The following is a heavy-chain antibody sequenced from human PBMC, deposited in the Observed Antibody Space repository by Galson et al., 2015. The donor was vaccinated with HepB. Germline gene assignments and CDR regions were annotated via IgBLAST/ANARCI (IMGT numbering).Heavy chain of an antibody. CDR3: AKDFLSGGKLELHL. D-gene: IGHD1-7*01. CDR2: ISGSGGST. CDR1: GFTFSSYA. J-gene: IGHJ5*02. V-gene: IGHV3-23*01. Sequence: SLRLSCAASGFTFSSYAMSWVRQAPGKGLEWVSAISGSGGSTYYADSVKGRFTISRDNSKNTLYLQMNSLRAEDTAVYYCAKDFLSGGKLELHLWGQGTLVTVSS.